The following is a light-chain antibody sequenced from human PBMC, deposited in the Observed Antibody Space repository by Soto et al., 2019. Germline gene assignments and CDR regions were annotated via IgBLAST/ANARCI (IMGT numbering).Light chain of an antibody. J-gene: IGKJ1*01. V-gene: IGKV3-20*01. CDR3: QQCGSAPAWT. CDR1: QSFSSSY. CDR2: GAS. Sequence: EIVLTQSPGTLSLSPGERATLSCRASQSFSSSYLAWYQQKPGQAPRLLIYGASNRATGIPDRFSGSGSGTDFTLTISRMEPEDFAVYYCQQCGSAPAWTFGQGTKVEIK.